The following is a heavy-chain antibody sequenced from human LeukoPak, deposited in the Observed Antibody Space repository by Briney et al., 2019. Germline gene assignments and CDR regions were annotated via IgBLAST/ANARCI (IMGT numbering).Heavy chain of an antibody. Sequence: ASVKVSCKASGYTFTSYAMHWVRQAPGQRLEWMGWINAGNGNTKYSQKFQGRVTITRDTSARTAYMELSSLRSEDTAVYYCARNGSGRGVAGFDYWGQGTLVTVSS. D-gene: IGHD3-10*01. V-gene: IGHV1-3*01. J-gene: IGHJ4*02. CDR3: ARNGSGRGVAGFDY. CDR2: INAGNGNT. CDR1: GYTFTSYA.